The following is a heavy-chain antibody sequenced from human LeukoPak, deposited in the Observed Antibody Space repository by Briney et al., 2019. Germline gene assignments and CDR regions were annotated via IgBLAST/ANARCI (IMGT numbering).Heavy chain of an antibody. D-gene: IGHD3-16*02. CDR1: GGSIRSSSQY. CDR2: MSYRGGT. CDR3: ARLIQSAWGSYRYSYNDY. J-gene: IGHJ4*02. V-gene: IGHV4-39*07. Sequence: PSGTLSLTCTVSGGSIRSSSQYSGWIRQPPGKGLEWIGSMSYRGGTYHNTSLRSRVTISVDTSKNEFCLNMSPVTAADTAVYYCARLIQSAWGSYRYSYNDYWGQGTLVTVSS.